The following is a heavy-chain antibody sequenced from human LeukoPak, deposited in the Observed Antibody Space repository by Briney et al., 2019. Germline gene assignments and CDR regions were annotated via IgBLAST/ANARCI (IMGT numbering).Heavy chain of an antibody. J-gene: IGHJ4*02. Sequence: PGGSLRLSCAASGFTFSSYSMNWVRQAPGKGLEWVSYISSSSTIYYADSVKGRFTISRDNAKNSLYLQMNSLRAEDTAVYYCARDKGDYDYWGQGTLVTVSS. CDR3: ARDKGDYDY. V-gene: IGHV3-48*04. CDR2: ISSSSTI. CDR1: GFTFSSYS.